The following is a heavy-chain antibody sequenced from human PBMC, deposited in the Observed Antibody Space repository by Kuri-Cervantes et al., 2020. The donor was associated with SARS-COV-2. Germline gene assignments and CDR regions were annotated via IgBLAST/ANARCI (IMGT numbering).Heavy chain of an antibody. V-gene: IGHV3-53*05. D-gene: IGHD3-22*01. J-gene: IGHJ4*02. Sequence: GGSLRLSCAASGFTVSSNYMSWVRQAPGKGLEWVSVIYSGGSTYYADSVKGRFTISRDNSKNTLYLQMNSLRAEDTAVYYCARDALYDSSGYFLDYWGQGTLVTVSS. CDR2: IYSGGST. CDR3: ARDALYDSSGYFLDY. CDR1: GFTVSSNY.